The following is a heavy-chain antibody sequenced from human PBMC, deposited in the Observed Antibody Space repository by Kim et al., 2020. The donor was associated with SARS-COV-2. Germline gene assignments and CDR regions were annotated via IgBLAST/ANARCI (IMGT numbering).Heavy chain of an antibody. D-gene: IGHD1-26*01. J-gene: IGHJ4*02. V-gene: IGHV1-2*02. CDR2: INPNSGGT. CDR3: ARSLEWELPHFDY. CDR1: GYTFTGYY. Sequence: ASVKVSCKASGYTFTGYYMHWVRQAPGQGLEWMGWINPNSGGTNYAQKFQGRVTMTRDTSISTAYMELSRLRSDDTAVYYCARSLEWELPHFDYWGQGTLVTVSS.